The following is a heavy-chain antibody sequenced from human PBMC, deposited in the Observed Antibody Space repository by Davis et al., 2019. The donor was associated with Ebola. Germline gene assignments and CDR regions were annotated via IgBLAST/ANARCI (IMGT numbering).Heavy chain of an antibody. CDR1: GFTVSSNY. J-gene: IGHJ2*01. CDR3: AKALDYGGDSADWYFGL. CDR2: ISGSGGST. D-gene: IGHD4-23*01. V-gene: IGHV3-23*01. Sequence: GESLKISCAASGFTVSSNYMSWVRQAPGKGLEWVSAISGSGGSTYYADSVKGRFTISRDNSKNTLYLQMNSLRAADTAVYYCAKALDYGGDSADWYFGLWGRGTLVTVSS.